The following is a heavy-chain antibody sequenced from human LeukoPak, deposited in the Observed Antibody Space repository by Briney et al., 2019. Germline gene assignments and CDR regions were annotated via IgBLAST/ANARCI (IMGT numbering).Heavy chain of an antibody. CDR3: AKDNLPKQLSGGRFDAFDI. Sequence: PGGSLRLSCAASGFTFDDYAMHWVRQAPGKCLVWVSGISWNSGSIGYADSVKVLFTMSRDNAENWLYLQMNRLRAEDTALYYCAKDNLPKQLSGGRFDAFDIWGQGTMVTVSS. CDR1: GFTFDDYA. D-gene: IGHD6-13*01. CDR2: ISWNSGSI. V-gene: IGHV3-9*01. J-gene: IGHJ3*02.